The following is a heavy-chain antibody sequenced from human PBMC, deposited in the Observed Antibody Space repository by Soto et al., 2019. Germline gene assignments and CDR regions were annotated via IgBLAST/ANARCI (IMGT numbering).Heavy chain of an antibody. CDR1: GFTFSIYA. Sequence: QVQLVESGGGVVQPGSSLRLSCTAPGFTFSIYAMHWVRQAPGKGLEWVSIISFDGKNIDYARSVRGRFTISRDNSQNTLYLQMDSLRTEDTAVYYCARRDFYCRGRNCFSGDYAMDVWGQGTTVTVSS. CDR3: ARRDFYCRGRNCFSGDYAMDV. CDR2: ISFDGKNI. D-gene: IGHD2-15*01. J-gene: IGHJ6*02. V-gene: IGHV3-30*04.